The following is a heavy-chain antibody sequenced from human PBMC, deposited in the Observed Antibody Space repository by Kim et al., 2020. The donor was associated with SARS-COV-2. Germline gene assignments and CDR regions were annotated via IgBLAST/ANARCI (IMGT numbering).Heavy chain of an antibody. V-gene: IGHV3-23*01. CDR2: ISGNGGRT. CDR1: GFTFNRYD. Sequence: GGSLRLSCAASGFTFNRYDMNWVRQAPGKGLEWVSAISGNGGRTYYADSVKGRLTISRDNSKNTLYLQMSRRKAEDTAVNYCAPTPGMANYGMDVWGQGT. CDR3: APTPGMANYGMDV. D-gene: IGHD2-15*01. J-gene: IGHJ6*02.